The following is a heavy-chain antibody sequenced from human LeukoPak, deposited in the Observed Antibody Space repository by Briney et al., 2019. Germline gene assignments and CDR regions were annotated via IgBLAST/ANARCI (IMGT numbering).Heavy chain of an antibody. Sequence: ASVKVSCKASGYTFTGYYMHWVRQAPGQGPEWMGWINPNNGGTKLAQKFQGRITMTTDTSISTAYMELSKLTSDDTAMYYCARDQGNGYYINWFDPWGQGTLVTVSS. V-gene: IGHV1-2*02. D-gene: IGHD3-22*01. CDR2: INPNNGGT. CDR3: ARDQGNGYYINWFDP. J-gene: IGHJ5*02. CDR1: GYTFTGYY.